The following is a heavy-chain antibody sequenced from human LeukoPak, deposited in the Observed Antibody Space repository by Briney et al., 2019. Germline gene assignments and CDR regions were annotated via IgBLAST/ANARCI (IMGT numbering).Heavy chain of an antibody. CDR3: ARGRPRGNDY. V-gene: IGHV3-74*01. CDR2: IASDGSST. J-gene: IGHJ4*02. CDR1: GNYW. Sequence: GGSLRLSCAASGNYWMHWVRQAPGKGLVWVSRIASDGSSTTYADSVKGRFSISRDNAKNTLYLQMNSLRVEDTAVYYCARGRPRGNDYWGQGTLVTVSS. D-gene: IGHD4-23*01.